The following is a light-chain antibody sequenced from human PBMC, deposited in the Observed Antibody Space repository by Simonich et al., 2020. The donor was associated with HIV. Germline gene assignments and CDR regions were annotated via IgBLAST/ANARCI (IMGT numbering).Light chain of an antibody. Sequence: DIMMTQSPDSLAVSLGERATINCKSSQSLLYSSNNKNYLAWYQQKPGQPPKLLIYLTSTRESGFPDRFSGSGSGTDFTLTISSLQPEDFATYYCQQFNSYAWTFGPGTKVEIK. J-gene: IGKJ1*01. CDR2: LTS. CDR3: QQFNSYAWT. V-gene: IGKV4-1*01. CDR1: QSLLYSSNNKNY.